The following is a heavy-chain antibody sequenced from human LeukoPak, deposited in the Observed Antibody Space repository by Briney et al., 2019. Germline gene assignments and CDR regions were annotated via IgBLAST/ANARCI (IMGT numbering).Heavy chain of an antibody. V-gene: IGHV4-30-4*08. D-gene: IGHD2-2*02. CDR1: GGSISSGDYY. J-gene: IGHJ6*03. CDR2: IYYSGST. Sequence: SETLSLTCTVSGGSISSGDYYWSWVRQPPGKGLEWIGYIYYSGSTYYNPSLKSRVTISVDTSRNQFSLKLSSVTAADTAVYYCAGAGYCSSPSCYTAYYYYMDVWGKGTTVTVSS. CDR3: AGAGYCSSPSCYTAYYYYMDV.